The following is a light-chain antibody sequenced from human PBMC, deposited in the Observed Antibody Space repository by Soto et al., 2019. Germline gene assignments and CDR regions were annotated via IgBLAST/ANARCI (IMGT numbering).Light chain of an antibody. CDR3: QHYDNLPSVT. CDR1: QAIGKN. V-gene: IGKV1-33*01. J-gene: IGKJ5*01. Sequence: DIPMTQSPSSLSVSVGDRVTITCQASQAIGKNLNWYQQKPGKAPKLLIYDASNLETGVPSRFSGSGSGTDFTFTISRLQPEDIATYYCQHYDNLPSVTFGQGTRLET. CDR2: DAS.